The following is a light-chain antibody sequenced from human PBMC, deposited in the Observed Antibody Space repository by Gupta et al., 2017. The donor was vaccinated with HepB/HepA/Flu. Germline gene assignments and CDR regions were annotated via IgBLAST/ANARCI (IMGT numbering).Light chain of an antibody. Sequence: QSALTQPPSASGTPGQRVTISCSGSSSNNGGNTVNWYQQFPETAPKLLIYTNNQRHSAVPDRFSGSKSGTSASLAISGLQSEAEADYYCATWDDSLNGWVFGGGTKLTVL. V-gene: IGLV1-44*01. CDR1: SSNNGGNT. CDR2: TNN. J-gene: IGLJ2*01. CDR3: ATWDDSLNGWV.